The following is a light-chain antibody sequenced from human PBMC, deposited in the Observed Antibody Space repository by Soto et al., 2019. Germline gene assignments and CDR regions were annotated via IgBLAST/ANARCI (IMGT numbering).Light chain of an antibody. CDR3: QQLNSYPIT. CDR2: AAS. CDR1: QGLSSD. J-gene: IGKJ4*01. V-gene: IGKV1-9*01. Sequence: DIQLTQSPSFLSASVGDRATITCRASQGLSSDLAWYQQKPGKAPRLLIYAASTLQSGVPSRFSGCGAGTESPFTSSIQPPEYCATYYYQQLNSYPITFGRGTRVEIK.